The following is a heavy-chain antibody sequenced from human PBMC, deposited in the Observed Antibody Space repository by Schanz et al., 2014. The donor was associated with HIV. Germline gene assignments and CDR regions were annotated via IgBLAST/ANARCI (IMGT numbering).Heavy chain of an antibody. V-gene: IGHV3-66*01. CDR3: AAGLIRYFFDY. CDR1: GFTFADYA. D-gene: IGHD2-21*01. Sequence: EVQVVESGGGLVKPGRSLGLSCTISGFTFADYAISWFRQSPGKGLEWVSVVYIGDSTFYANSVKGRFTISRDDSKNTLYLQMNSLRAEDTAMYYCAAGLIRYFFDYWGQGTLVTVSS. J-gene: IGHJ4*02. CDR2: VYIGDST.